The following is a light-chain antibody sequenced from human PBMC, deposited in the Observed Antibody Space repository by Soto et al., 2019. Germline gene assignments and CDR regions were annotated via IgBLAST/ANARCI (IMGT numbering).Light chain of an antibody. CDR2: AAS. V-gene: IGKV1-39*01. CDR1: QSISSY. CDR3: QQSYSTPGT. Sequence: IQLTQSPSSLSASVRDRVTITCRASQSISSYLNWYQQKPGKAPKLLIYAASSLQSGVPSRFSGSGSGTDFTLTISSLQPEDFATYYCQQSYSTPGTFGQGTKVDIK. J-gene: IGKJ1*01.